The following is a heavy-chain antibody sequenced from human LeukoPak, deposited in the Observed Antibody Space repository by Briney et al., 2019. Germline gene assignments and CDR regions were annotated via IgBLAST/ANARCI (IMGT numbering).Heavy chain of an antibody. D-gene: IGHD6-19*01. Sequence: GGSLRLSCAASGFTFSDYGMHWVRQPPGKGLEWVANIKEDGSEKYYVDSVKGRFTISRDNAKNSLYLQMNSLRAEDTAVYYCATYGIGVAALDYWGQGTLVTVSS. CDR2: IKEDGSEK. CDR1: GFTFSDYG. J-gene: IGHJ4*02. V-gene: IGHV3-7*05. CDR3: ATYGIGVAALDY.